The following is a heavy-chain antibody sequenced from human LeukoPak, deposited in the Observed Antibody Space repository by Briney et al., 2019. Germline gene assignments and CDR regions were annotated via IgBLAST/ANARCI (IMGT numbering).Heavy chain of an antibody. Sequence: ASVKVSCKASGYTFTSYGISWVRQAPGQGLEWMGIINPSGGSTSYAQKFQGRVTMTRDTSTSTVYMELSSLRSEDTAVYYCARDLSSIDPYDRQWYFDLWGRGTLVTVSS. CDR1: GYTFTSYG. CDR2: INPSGGST. D-gene: IGHD3-22*01. J-gene: IGHJ2*01. V-gene: IGHV1-46*01. CDR3: ARDLSSIDPYDRQWYFDL.